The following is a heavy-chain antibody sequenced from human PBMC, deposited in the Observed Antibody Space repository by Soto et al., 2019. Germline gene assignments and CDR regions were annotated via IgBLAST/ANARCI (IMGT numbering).Heavy chain of an antibody. V-gene: IGHV4-59*01. D-gene: IGHD2-21*02. Sequence: SETLSVTCTIPGGSIRGYYWSWSRQPPGKGLEWIGYMYNTGSTVYNPSFKSRVTISVDTSKNQFSLKLNSVTAADTAVYYCARDLWGYCGTDCYPLDVWGQGTTVTVS. CDR1: GGSIRGYY. CDR2: MYNTGST. J-gene: IGHJ6*02. CDR3: ARDLWGYCGTDCYPLDV.